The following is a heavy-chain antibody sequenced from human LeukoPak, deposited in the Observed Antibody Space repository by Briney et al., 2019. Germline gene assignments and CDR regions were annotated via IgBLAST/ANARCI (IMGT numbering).Heavy chain of an antibody. J-gene: IGHJ4*02. CDR3: ARDGWTNSLDY. D-gene: IGHD2-2*03. Sequence: KPSETLSLTCTVSGGSISGYYWSWIRQPAGKGLEWIGRIYTSGSTNYNSSLKSRVTMPVDRSKKQFSLKLSFVTAADTAVYYCARDGWTNSLDYWGQGTLVTVSS. CDR2: IYTSGST. CDR1: GGSISGYY. V-gene: IGHV4-4*07.